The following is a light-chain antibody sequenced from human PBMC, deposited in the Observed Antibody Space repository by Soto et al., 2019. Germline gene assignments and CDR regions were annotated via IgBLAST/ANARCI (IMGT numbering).Light chain of an antibody. Sequence: SVITQPASVSGSPGQSITISCTGTSSDVGGYNYVSWYQQHPGKAPKLMIYEVSNRPSGVSNRFSGSKSGNTASLTISGLQAEDEADYYCSSYTSSSTPLVFGTGTKVTVL. J-gene: IGLJ1*01. V-gene: IGLV2-14*01. CDR3: SSYTSSSTPLV. CDR2: EVS. CDR1: SSDVGGYNY.